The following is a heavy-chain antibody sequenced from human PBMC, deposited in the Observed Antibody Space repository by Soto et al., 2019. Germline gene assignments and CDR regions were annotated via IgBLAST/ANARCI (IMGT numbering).Heavy chain of an antibody. J-gene: IGHJ3*02. CDR1: GFTFSSYA. V-gene: IGHV3-23*01. D-gene: IGHD3-10*01. Sequence: GGSLRLSCAASGFTFSSYAMSWVRQAPGKGLEWVSAISGSGGSTYYADSVKGRFTISRDNSKNTLYLQMNSLRAEDTAVYYCAKDQRIWFGEFLYAFDIWGQGTMVTVSS. CDR3: AKDQRIWFGEFLYAFDI. CDR2: ISGSGGST.